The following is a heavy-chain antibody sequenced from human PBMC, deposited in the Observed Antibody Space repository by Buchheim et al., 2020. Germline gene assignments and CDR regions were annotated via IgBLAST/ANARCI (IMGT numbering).Heavy chain of an antibody. Sequence: QVQLQQWGAGLLKPSETLSLTCAVYGGSFSGYYWSWIRQPPGKGLEWIGEINHSGSTNYNPSLKSRVTISVDTSKNPFLLKLSTVTAADTAVYYCAGGRGYYYYYMDVWGKGTT. D-gene: IGHD3-10*01. CDR3: AGGRGYYYYYMDV. CDR1: GGSFSGYY. CDR2: INHSGST. J-gene: IGHJ6*03. V-gene: IGHV4-34*01.